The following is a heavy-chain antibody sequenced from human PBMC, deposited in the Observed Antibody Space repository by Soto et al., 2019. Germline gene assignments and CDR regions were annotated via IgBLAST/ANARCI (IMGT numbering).Heavy chain of an antibody. CDR2: MYNSGTT. CDR1: GGSITNNNYY. V-gene: IGHV4-30-4*01. J-gene: IGHJ4*02. Sequence: QVQLQESGPGLVEPSQTLSLTCTVSGGSITNNNYYWSWIRQPPGKGLEWIGHMYNSGTTYSNPSLKGRVTISGVTSKNQFSLNLSSVTAADTAVYYCARGPTSDKVDYWGQGTLVTVSS. CDR3: ARGPTSDKVDY.